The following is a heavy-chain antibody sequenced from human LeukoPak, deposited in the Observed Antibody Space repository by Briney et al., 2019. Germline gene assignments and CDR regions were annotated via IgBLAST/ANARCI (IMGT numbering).Heavy chain of an antibody. V-gene: IGHV7-4-1*02. D-gene: IGHD3-10*01. CDR3: ARHHGIRFGESFDP. Sequence: ASVKVSCKASGYTFTSYAMSWVRQAPGQVLEWIGWINTNTGNPTYAQGFTGRFVFSLDTSVSTAYLQISSLKAEDTAVYYCARHHGIRFGESFDPWGQGTLVTVSS. CDR1: GYTFTSYA. CDR2: INTNTGNP. J-gene: IGHJ5*02.